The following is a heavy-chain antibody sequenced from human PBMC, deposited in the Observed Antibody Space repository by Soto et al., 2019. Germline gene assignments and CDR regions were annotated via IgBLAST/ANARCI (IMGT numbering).Heavy chain of an antibody. V-gene: IGHV3-9*01. CDR3: AKGPSGYVGQTDY. J-gene: IGHJ4*02. CDR2: ISWNSGSI. CDR1: GFTFDDYA. Sequence: PGGSLRLSCAAPGFTFDDYAMHWVRQAPGKGLEWVSGISWNSGSIGYADSVKGRFTISRDNAKNSLYLQMNSLRAEDTALYYCAKGPSGYVGQTDYWGQGTLVTVSS. D-gene: IGHD5-12*01.